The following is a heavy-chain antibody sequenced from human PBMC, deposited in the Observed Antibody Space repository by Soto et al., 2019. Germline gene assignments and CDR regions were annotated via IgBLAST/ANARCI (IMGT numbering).Heavy chain of an antibody. CDR1: VFTCDNYA. V-gene: IGHV3-9*01. CDR2: ISWNSNTI. CDR3: AKDTGPN. J-gene: IGHJ4*02. Sequence: PWWSLRLSCSASVFTCDNYAMHWFRQAPGKGLEWVSGISWNSNTIAYADSVKGRFTISRDNAKNSLYLQMNSLRAEDTAFYYCAKDTGPNWGQGTLVTVSS.